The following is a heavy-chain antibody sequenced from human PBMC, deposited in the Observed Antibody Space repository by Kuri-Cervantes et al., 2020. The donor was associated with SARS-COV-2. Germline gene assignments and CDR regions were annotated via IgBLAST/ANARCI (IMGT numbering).Heavy chain of an antibody. CDR1: GFTFSSYA. V-gene: IGHV3-64*02. CDR3: AKDPCIAGGGGSCYERDWNYFDY. J-gene: IGHJ4*02. D-gene: IGHD2-15*01. CDR2: TSSNGGST. Sequence: GESLKISCAASGFTFSSYAMHWVRQAPGKGLEYVSATSSNGGSTYYADSVKGRFTISRDNSKNTLYLQMNSLRAEDTAVYYCAKDPCIAGGGGSCYERDWNYFDYWGQGTLVTVSS.